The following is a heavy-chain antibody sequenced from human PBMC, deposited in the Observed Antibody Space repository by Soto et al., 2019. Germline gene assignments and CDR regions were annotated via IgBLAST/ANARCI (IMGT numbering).Heavy chain of an antibody. CDR2: INLSGGST. CDR1: GYTFTSYY. J-gene: IGHJ4*02. V-gene: IGHV1-46*01. Sequence: QVQLVQSGAEVKKPGASVKVSCKASGYTFTSYYMHWVRQAPGQGLEWMGIINLSGGSTSYAQKFQGRVTMTRDTSTSTVYMELSSLRSEDTAVYYCARGQLVFPGSYYSSYGYWGQGTLVTVSS. D-gene: IGHD1-26*01. CDR3: ARGQLVFPGSYYSSYGY.